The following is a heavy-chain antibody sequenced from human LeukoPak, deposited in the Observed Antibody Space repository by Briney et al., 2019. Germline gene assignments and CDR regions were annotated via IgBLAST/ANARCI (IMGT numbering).Heavy chain of an antibody. D-gene: IGHD6-19*01. CDR1: GFTFSSYS. Sequence: RGSLRLSCAASGFTFSSYSMNWVRQAPGKGLEWVSSISSSSSYIYYADSVKGRFTISRDNAKNSLYPQMNSLRAEDTAVYYCARDGAASGWYVPVVDYWGQGTLVTVSS. J-gene: IGHJ4*02. V-gene: IGHV3-21*01. CDR3: ARDGAASGWYVPVVDY. CDR2: ISSSSSYI.